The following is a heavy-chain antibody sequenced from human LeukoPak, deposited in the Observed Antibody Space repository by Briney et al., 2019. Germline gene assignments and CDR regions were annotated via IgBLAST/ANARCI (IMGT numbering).Heavy chain of an antibody. V-gene: IGHV1-2*02. D-gene: IGHD3-22*01. J-gene: IGHJ5*02. CDR1: GYTFTSYY. Sequence: ASVKVSCKASGYTFTSYYMHWVRQAPGQGLEWMGWISAYNGNTNYAQKFQGRVTMTRDTSISTAYMELSRLRSDDTAVYYCARQLVFYDSSGYYSYNWFDPWGQGTLVTVSS. CDR2: ISAYNGNT. CDR3: ARQLVFYDSSGYYSYNWFDP.